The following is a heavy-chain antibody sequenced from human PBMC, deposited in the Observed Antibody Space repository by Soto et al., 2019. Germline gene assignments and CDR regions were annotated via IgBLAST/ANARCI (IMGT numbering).Heavy chain of an antibody. CDR2: ISYTGSA. D-gene: IGHD2-15*01. V-gene: IGHV4-30-4*01. CDR3: ARETPTAVVVPVYFDY. CDR1: GGSISSGDYY. Sequence: SETLSLTCTVSGGSISSGDYYWSWIRQPPGKGLEWIGYISYTGSAYYNPSLTSRVTMSVGTSKNQFSLKLSSVTATDTAVYYCARETPTAVVVPVYFDYWGPGTLVTVST. J-gene: IGHJ4*01.